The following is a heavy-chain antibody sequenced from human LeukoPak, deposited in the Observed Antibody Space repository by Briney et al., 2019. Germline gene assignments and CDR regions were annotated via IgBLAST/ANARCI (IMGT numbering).Heavy chain of an antibody. J-gene: IGHJ3*02. CDR1: GFTFSSYE. CDR2: ISSSGSTI. CDR3: ATTYGSGTSFGAFDI. D-gene: IGHD3-10*01. V-gene: IGHV3-48*03. Sequence: GGSLRLSCAASGFTFSSYEMKWVRQAPGKGLEWVSYISSSGSTIYYADSVKGRFTISRDNAKNSLYLQMNSLRAEDTAVYYCATTYGSGTSFGAFDIWGQGTMVTVSS.